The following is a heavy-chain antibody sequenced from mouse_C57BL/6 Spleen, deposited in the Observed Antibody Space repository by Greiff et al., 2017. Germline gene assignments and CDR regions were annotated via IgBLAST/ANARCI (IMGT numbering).Heavy chain of an antibody. V-gene: IGHV1-50*01. CDR1: GYTFTSYW. CDR3: ARSLPLYQWGAWFAY. Sequence: VQLQQPGAELVKPGASVKLSCKASGYTFTSYWMQWVKQRPGQGLEWIGEIDPSDSYTNYNQKFKGKATLTVDTSSSTAYMQLSSLTSEDSAVYYGARSLPLYQWGAWFAYWGQGTLVTVSA. CDR2: IDPSDSYT. J-gene: IGHJ3*01. D-gene: IGHD1-3*01.